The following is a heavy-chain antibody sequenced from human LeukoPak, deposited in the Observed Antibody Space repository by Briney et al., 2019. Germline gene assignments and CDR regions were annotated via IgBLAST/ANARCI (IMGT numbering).Heavy chain of an antibody. V-gene: IGHV3-74*01. Sequence: GRSLRLSCAAAGFTFSSYWMHWVRQVPGKGLVWVARINPGGSSITYADSVKGRFTISRDNAKNTLYLQMDSLRAEDTGVYYCARSNQADDYWGQGTLVTVSS. J-gene: IGHJ4*02. D-gene: IGHD1-14*01. CDR2: INPGGSSI. CDR3: ARSNQADDY. CDR1: GFTFSSYW.